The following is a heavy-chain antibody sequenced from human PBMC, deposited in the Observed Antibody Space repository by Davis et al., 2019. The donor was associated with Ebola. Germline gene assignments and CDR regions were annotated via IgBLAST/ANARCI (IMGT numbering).Heavy chain of an antibody. D-gene: IGHD6-25*01. V-gene: IGHV3-23*01. J-gene: IGHJ4*02. CDR3: AKGVRGFNRPSDF. CDR1: GFIFNNYA. Sequence: PGGSLRLSCITSGFIFNNYAMNWVRQAPGKGLEWVSSIGGDSYGTAYADSVKGRFTISRDSFKNTLFLQMNNLTADDTAVYFCAKGVRGFNRPSDFWGQGALVTVSS. CDR2: IGGDSYGT.